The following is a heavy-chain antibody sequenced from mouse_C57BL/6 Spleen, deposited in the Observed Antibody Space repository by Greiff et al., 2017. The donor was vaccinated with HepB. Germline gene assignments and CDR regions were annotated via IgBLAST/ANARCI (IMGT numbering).Heavy chain of an antibody. D-gene: IGHD1-1*01. V-gene: IGHV1-54*01. CDR3: ARWRDYYYGSSYWYFDV. Sequence: QVQLQHSGAELVRPGTSVKVSCKASGYAFTNYLIEWVKQRPGQGLEWIGVINPGSGGTNYNEKFKGKATLTADKSSSTAYMQLSSLTSEDSAVYFCARWRDYYYGSSYWYFDVWGTGTTVTVSS. CDR2: INPGSGGT. CDR1: GYAFTNYL. J-gene: IGHJ1*03.